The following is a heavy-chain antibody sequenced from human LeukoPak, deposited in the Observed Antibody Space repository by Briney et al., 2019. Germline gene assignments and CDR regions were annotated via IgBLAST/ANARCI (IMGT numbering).Heavy chain of an antibody. J-gene: IGHJ4*02. V-gene: IGHV4-39*01. CDR2: LCYSRST. CDR1: GVPISSSSYY. Sequence: SETLSLTCSVSGVPISSSSYYWGRLRQPPGNGLEWIGRLCYSRSTYYNPSLNCRVTISVDPTMHQCSLTLCSVPAPDRAVDNCAGHVVQTALDYWGQGSQVTVSS. CDR3: AGHVVQTALDY. D-gene: IGHD2-15*01.